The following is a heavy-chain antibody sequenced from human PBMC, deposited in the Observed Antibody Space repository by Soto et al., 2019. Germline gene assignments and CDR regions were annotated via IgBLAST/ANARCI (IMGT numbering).Heavy chain of an antibody. Sequence: SETLSLTCVVSGGSISSSNWRSGVRQPPGKGLEWTGEMYHSGSTNYNPSLKSRVTISVVKSKNLFSLKLSSVTAADTAVYYCARVRYSGSYYFSSYYYYGMDVWGQGTTVT. CDR1: GGSISSSNW. D-gene: IGHD1-26*01. CDR2: MYHSGST. V-gene: IGHV4-4*02. CDR3: ARVRYSGSYYFSSYYYYGMDV. J-gene: IGHJ6*02.